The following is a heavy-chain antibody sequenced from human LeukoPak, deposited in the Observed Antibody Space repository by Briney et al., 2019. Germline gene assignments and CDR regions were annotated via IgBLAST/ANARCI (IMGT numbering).Heavy chain of an antibody. CDR2: IYYSGST. Sequence: PSETLSLTCTVSGGSISSGGYYWSWIRQHPGKGLEWIGYIYYSGSTYYNPSLKSRVTISVDTSKNQFSLKLSSVTAADTAVYYCARVFGGGRTYYYDSSGYTIWGQGTMVTVSS. CDR3: ARVFGGGRTYYYDSSGYTI. V-gene: IGHV4-31*03. D-gene: IGHD3-22*01. J-gene: IGHJ3*02. CDR1: GGSISSGGYY.